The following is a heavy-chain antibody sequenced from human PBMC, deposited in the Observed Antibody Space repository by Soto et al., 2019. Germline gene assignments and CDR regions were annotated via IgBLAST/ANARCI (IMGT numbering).Heavy chain of an antibody. CDR3: ARGTAAAYYYYGMDV. Sequence: SETLSLTCGVSGGSISSGGYSWNWIRQPPGKGLEWIGYIYQSGSSYYNPSLKSRVTISIDRSKNQFSLKLSSVTAADTAVYYCARGTAAAYYYYGMDVWGQGTTVTVSS. J-gene: IGHJ6*02. D-gene: IGHD6-25*01. V-gene: IGHV4-30-2*01. CDR2: IYQSGSS. CDR1: GGSISSGGYS.